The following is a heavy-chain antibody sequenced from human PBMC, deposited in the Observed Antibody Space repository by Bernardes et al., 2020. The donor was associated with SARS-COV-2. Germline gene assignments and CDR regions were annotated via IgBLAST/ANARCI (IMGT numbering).Heavy chain of an antibody. D-gene: IGHD3-9*01. Sequence: SGPTLVKPTQTVTLTCTFSGFSLTTRLMCVTWIRQPPGKALEWLGRIDWDDEKHYNTSLKTRLTISKYTSKNQVVLQMTNMDPEDTATYYCARTQGDYDILTGRHYYAMDVWGQGTTVTVSS. CDR1: GFSLTTRLMC. CDR2: IDWDDEK. CDR3: ARTQGDYDILTGRHYYAMDV. J-gene: IGHJ6*02. V-gene: IGHV2-70*11.